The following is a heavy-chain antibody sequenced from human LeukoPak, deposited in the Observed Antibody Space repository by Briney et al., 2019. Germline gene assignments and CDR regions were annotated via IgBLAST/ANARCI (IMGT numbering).Heavy chain of an antibody. V-gene: IGHV1-2*02. J-gene: IGHJ4*02. CDR1: GYTFTHYR. CDR2: VNPDSGAT. CDR3: ARENWYSDY. Sequence: RASLKVSCKASGYTFTHYRLHWVRQAHGQGLEWMGWVNPDSGATNYQQNFQGRVTMTRDTSISTVYMELSRLRSDDTAVYYCARENWYSDYWGQGTLVTVSS. D-gene: IGHD1-1*01.